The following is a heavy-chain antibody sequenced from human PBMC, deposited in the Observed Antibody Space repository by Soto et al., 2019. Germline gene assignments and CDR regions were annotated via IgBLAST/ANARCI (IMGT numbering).Heavy chain of an antibody. CDR1: GFTFSNAW. CDR2: IKSKTDGGTT. J-gene: IGHJ3*02. CDR3: TTDISGWYGVSEDAFDI. Sequence: GGSLRLSCAASGFTFSNAWMSWVRQAPGKGLEWVGRIKSKTDGGTTDYAAPVKGRFTISRDDSKNTLYLQMNSLKTEDTAVYYCTTDISGWYGVSEDAFDIWGQGTMVTVSS. D-gene: IGHD6-19*01. V-gene: IGHV3-15*01.